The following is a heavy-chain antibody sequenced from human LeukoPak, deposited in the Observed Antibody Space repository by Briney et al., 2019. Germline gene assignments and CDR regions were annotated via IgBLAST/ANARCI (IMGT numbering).Heavy chain of an antibody. D-gene: IGHD3-10*01. J-gene: IGHJ4*02. CDR2: INPNSGGT. CDR3: ARGTGGRFWDGIY. V-gene: IGHV1-2*02. Sequence: ASVKVSCKASGYTFTGYFMHWVRLAPGQGLEWMGWINPNSGGTNYAQKFQGRVTMTRDTSISTAYMELSRLRSDDTAVYYCARGTGGRFWDGIYWGQGTLVTVSS. CDR1: GYTFTGYF.